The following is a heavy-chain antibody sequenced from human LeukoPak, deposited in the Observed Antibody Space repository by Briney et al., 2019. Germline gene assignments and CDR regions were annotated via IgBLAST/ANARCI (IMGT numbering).Heavy chain of an antibody. Sequence: SETLSFTCAVYGGSFSGYYWSWIRQPPGKGLEWIGEINHSGSTNYNPSLKSRVTISVDTSKNQFSLKLSSVTAADTAVYYCARGGLRYFDWLSNYYFDYWGQGTLVTVSS. CDR1: GGSFSGYY. J-gene: IGHJ4*02. V-gene: IGHV4-34*01. CDR2: INHSGST. CDR3: ARGGLRYFDWLSNYYFDY. D-gene: IGHD3-9*01.